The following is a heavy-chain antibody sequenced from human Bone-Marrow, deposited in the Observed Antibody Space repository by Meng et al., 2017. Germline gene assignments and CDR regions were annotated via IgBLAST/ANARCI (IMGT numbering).Heavy chain of an antibody. V-gene: IGHV1-2*02. J-gene: IGHJ4*02. Sequence: QGRRVQSGAEVKKPGASVKVSCKASGYIFTGYYMHWVRQAPGQGLEWMGWINPNSGGTNYAQKFQGRVTMTRDTSISTAYMKLSRLRSDDTAVYYCARVRWELPDYWGQGTLVTVSS. CDR2: INPNSGGT. D-gene: IGHD1-26*01. CDR3: ARVRWELPDY. CDR1: GYIFTGYY.